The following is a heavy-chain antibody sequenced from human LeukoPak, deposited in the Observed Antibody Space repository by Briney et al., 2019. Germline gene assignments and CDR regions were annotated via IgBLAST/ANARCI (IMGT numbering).Heavy chain of an antibody. CDR1: GYTFNTYG. CDR3: ARRQGTTLSFDY. D-gene: IGHD1-1*01. Sequence: ASVKVSCKASGYTFNTYGFSWVRQAPGQGLEWMGWINAYNGNTNYAQKLQGSVTMTTETSTSTAYMVLRSLRSDDTAVYYCARRQGTTLSFDYWGQGTLVTVSS. V-gene: IGHV1-18*01. J-gene: IGHJ4*02. CDR2: INAYNGNT.